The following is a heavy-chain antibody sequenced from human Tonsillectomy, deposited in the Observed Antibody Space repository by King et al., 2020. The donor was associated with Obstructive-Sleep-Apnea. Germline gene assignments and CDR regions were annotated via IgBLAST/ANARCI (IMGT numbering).Heavy chain of an antibody. V-gene: IGHV3-30*02. D-gene: IGHD5-12*01. CDR2: LRVDGSNE. Sequence: VQLVESGGGVVQPGRSLRLSCAASGFTFSYYGMHWVPQAPGKWLYWVALLRVDGSNEYYVESVKSHFTISRDNSKHTLYLEMNRLRAEDTAVYYCAKDPIYNGYDEGEHLNYYYYYGMDVWGQGTTVTVSS. CDR3: AKDPIYNGYDEGEHLNYYYYYGMDV. J-gene: IGHJ6*02. CDR1: GFTFSYYG.